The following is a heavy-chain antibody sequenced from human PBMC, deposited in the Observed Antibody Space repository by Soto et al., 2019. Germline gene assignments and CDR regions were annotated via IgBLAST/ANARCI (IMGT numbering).Heavy chain of an antibody. D-gene: IGHD3-22*01. CDR2: ISTRGGRT. J-gene: IGHJ4*02. CDR3: AKEFYYDASGQYSDLYIHS. V-gene: IGHV3-23*01. Sequence: GGSLRLSCAASGFSFSSYAMSWVRQAPPQGLEWVSSISTRGGRTYYADSVKGRFSISRDTSASAVYMDMDNLRAEDTGIYYCAKEFYYDASGQYSDLYIHSWGQAALVTVSS. CDR1: GFSFSSYA.